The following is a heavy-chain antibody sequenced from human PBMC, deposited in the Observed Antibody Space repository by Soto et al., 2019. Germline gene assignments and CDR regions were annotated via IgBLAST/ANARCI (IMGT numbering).Heavy chain of an antibody. J-gene: IGHJ6*02. V-gene: IGHV1-8*01. D-gene: IGHD3-9*01. CDR2: MNPNSGNT. Sequence: ASVKVSCKASGYTFTSYDINWVRQATGQGLEWMGWMNPNSGNTGYAQKFQGRVTMTRNTSISTAYMELSSLRSEDTAVYYCARGPQVLRYCDWLLPYYYYGMDVWGQGTTVTVSS. CDR3: ARGPQVLRYCDWLLPYYYYGMDV. CDR1: GYTFTSYD.